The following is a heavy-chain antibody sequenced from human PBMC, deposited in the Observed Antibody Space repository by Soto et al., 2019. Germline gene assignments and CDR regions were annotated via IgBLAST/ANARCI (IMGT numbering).Heavy chain of an antibody. Sequence: SVKVSCKASGGTFSSYAISWVRQAPGQGLEWMGGIIHIFGTANYAQKFQGRVTITADKSTSTAYMELSSLRSEDTAVYYCARHFDPGAFDIFGQGTLVTFSS. D-gene: IGHD3-3*02. CDR1: GGTFSSYA. J-gene: IGHJ3*02. CDR2: IIHIFGTA. V-gene: IGHV1-69*06. CDR3: ARHFDPGAFDI.